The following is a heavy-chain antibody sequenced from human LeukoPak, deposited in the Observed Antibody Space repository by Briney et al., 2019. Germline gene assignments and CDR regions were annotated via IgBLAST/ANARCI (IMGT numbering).Heavy chain of an antibody. Sequence: SETLSLTCTVSGGSISSGGYYWSWVRQHPGKGLEWIGYIYYSGSTYYNPSLKSRVTISVDTSKNQFSLKLSSVTAADTAVYYCARVLRGRIAAAGTFDYWGQGTLVTVSS. V-gene: IGHV4-31*03. CDR2: IYYSGST. CDR3: ARVLRGRIAAAGTFDY. J-gene: IGHJ4*02. D-gene: IGHD6-13*01. CDR1: GGSISSGGYY.